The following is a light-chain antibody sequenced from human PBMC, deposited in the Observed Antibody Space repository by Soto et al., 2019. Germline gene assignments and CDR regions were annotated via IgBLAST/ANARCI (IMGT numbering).Light chain of an antibody. CDR1: SSNIGSTT. CDR3: AAWDDSLNGVV. V-gene: IGLV1-44*01. CDR2: NNN. Sequence: QSVLTQPPSASGTPGQRVTIACSGSSSNIGSTTVKWYQQLPGTAPKLLIYNNNQRPSGVPDRFSGSKSGTSASLAISGLQSEDEADYYCAAWDDSLNGVVFGGGTKQTVL. J-gene: IGLJ3*02.